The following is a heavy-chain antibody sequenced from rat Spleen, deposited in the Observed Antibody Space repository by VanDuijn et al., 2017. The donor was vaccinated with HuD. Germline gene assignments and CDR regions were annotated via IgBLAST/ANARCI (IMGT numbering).Heavy chain of an antibody. D-gene: IGHD1-10*01. V-gene: IGHV3-3*01. Sequence: EVRLQESGPGLVKPSQSLSLTCSVTFYSITSSYRWSWIRKFPGNKLEWMGYINSAGSTNYNPSLKSRISITRDTSKNQFFLQVNSVTTEDTATYYCARDNNYKAYWGQGVMVTVSS. CDR3: ARDNNYKAY. J-gene: IGHJ2*01. CDR2: INSAGST. CDR1: FYSITSSYR.